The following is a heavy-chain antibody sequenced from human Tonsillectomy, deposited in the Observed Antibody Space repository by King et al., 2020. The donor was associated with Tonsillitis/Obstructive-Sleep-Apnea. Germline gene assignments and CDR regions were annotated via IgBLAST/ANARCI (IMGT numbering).Heavy chain of an antibody. D-gene: IGHD5-18*01. CDR1: GHTFTSSY. CDR3: AREVGGYSFGHGVDY. CDR2: INPSGGST. Sequence: VQLVESGAEVKKPGASVKVSCKAFGHTFTSSYIHWVRQAPGQGLEWMGIINPSGGSTTYAQKFQGRVTLTRDTSTSTVYMELSSLRSEDTAVYYCAREVGGYSFGHGVDYRGQGTLVTVSS. J-gene: IGHJ4*02. V-gene: IGHV1-46*01.